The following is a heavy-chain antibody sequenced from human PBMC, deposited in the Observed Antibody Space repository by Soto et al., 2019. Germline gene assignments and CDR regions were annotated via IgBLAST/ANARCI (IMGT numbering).Heavy chain of an antibody. CDR2: VSGNGGNT. CDR1: GFSFSSYT. Sequence: GSLRLSCVASGFSFSSYTMSWVRQAPGKGLEWVSGVSGNGGNTYYADSVKGRFSISRDNSKNTLYLQLNSLRAEDTAIYYCAKDRMGASGWFDPWGQGTPVTVSS. D-gene: IGHD1-26*01. V-gene: IGHV3-23*01. J-gene: IGHJ5*02. CDR3: AKDRMGASGWFDP.